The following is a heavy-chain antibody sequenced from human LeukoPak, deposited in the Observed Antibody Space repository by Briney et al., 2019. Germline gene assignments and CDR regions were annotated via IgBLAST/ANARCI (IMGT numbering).Heavy chain of an antibody. Sequence: RTSETLSLTCTVSGGSITGYYWSWIRQPPGKGLEWVGYIFSIGSTNYNPSLKSRVTISLDTSKSQFSLKLISVTASDTAVYYCARLTKFLTTYYPTPWGQGTLVTVSS. CDR2: IFSIGST. CDR3: ARLTKFLTTYYPTP. CDR1: GGSITGYY. D-gene: IGHD2/OR15-2a*01. V-gene: IGHV4-59*08. J-gene: IGHJ5*02.